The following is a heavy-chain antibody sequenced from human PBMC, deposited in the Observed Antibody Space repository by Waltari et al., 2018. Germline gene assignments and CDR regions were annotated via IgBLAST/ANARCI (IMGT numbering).Heavy chain of an antibody. CDR1: GGSFTGYD. Sequence: QVQLQQWGAGLLKPSETLSLTCAVYGGSFTGYDWSWLRQPPGKGLEWIGEINHSGSTNYNPSLKSRVTISVDTSKNQFSLKLSSVTAADTAVYYCARAPTMVRGVIDYWGQGTLVTVSS. CDR3: ARAPTMVRGVIDY. D-gene: IGHD3-10*01. J-gene: IGHJ4*02. CDR2: INHSGST. V-gene: IGHV4-34*01.